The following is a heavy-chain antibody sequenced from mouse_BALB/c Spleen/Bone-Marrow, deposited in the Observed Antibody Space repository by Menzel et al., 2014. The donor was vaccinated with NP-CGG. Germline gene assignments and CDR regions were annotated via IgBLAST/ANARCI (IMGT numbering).Heavy chain of an antibody. D-gene: IGHD2-1*01. Sequence: QVQLQQPGPELVKPGASVKISCKASGYAFSSSWMNWVKQRPGQGLEWIGRIYPGDGDINYNGNFKSKATLTADKSSSTAYMQLSGLTSVDSAVYFCVRGGNYRFDYWGQGTTLTVSS. J-gene: IGHJ2*01. CDR2: IYPGDGDI. V-gene: IGHV1-82*01. CDR1: GYAFSSSW. CDR3: VRGGNYRFDY.